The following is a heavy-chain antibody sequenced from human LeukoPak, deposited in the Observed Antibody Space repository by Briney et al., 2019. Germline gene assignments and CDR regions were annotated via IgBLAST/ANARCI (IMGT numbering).Heavy chain of an antibody. D-gene: IGHD3-10*01. J-gene: IGHJ4*02. CDR2: TYYRSKWYN. CDR3: AREWFGELLFDY. Sequence: GRTYYRSKWYNDYAVSVKSRITINPDTSKNQFSLQLNSVTPEDTAVYYCAREWFGELLFDYWGQGTLVTVSS. V-gene: IGHV6-1*01.